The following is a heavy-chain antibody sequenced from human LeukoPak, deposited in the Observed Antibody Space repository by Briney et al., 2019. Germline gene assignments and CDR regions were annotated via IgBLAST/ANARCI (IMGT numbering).Heavy chain of an antibody. CDR3: ARDRDCSGGSCHDAFDI. J-gene: IGHJ3*02. Sequence: SGTLSLTCTVSGGSISSHYWSWIRQPPGKGLEWIGYIYYSGSTNYNPSLKSRVTISVDTSKNQFSLKLSSVTAADTAVYYCARDRDCSGGSCHDAFDIWGQGTMVTVSS. D-gene: IGHD2-15*01. CDR2: IYYSGST. V-gene: IGHV4-59*11. CDR1: GGSISSHY.